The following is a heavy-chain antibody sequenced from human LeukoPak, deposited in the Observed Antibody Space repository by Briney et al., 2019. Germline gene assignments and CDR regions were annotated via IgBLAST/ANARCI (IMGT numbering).Heavy chain of an antibody. CDR1: GGSFSGYY. CDR3: ARGKDGYNHQDLNFDY. J-gene: IGHJ4*02. V-gene: IGHV4-34*01. CDR2: INHSGST. D-gene: IGHD5-24*01. Sequence: SETLSLTCAVYGGSFSGYYWSWIRQPPGKGLEWIGEINHSGSTNYNPSLKSRVTISVDTSKNQFSLKLSSVTAADTAVYYCARGKDGYNHQDLNFDYWGQGTLVTVSS.